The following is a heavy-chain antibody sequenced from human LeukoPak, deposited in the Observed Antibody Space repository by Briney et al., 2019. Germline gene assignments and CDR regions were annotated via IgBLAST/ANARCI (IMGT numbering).Heavy chain of an antibody. CDR3: AANWSPASEYYYMDV. V-gene: IGHV4-39*01. J-gene: IGHJ6*03. CDR2: IYYSGST. Sequence: SETLSLTCTVSGGSISSSSYYWGWIRQPPGKGLEWIGNIYYSGSTYYNPSLKSRVTISVDTSKNQFSLKLSSVTAADTAVYYCAANWSPASEYYYMDVWGKGTTVTISS. CDR1: GGSISSSSYY. D-gene: IGHD1-1*01.